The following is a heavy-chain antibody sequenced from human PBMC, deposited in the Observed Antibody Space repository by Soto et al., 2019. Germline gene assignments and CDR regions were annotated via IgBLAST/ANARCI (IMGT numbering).Heavy chain of an antibody. CDR1: GGTFSSYT. CDR2: IIPILGIA. CDR3: ARERGVGDCSGGSCAADY. V-gene: IGHV1-69*08. Sequence: QVQLVQSGAEVKKPGSSVKVSCKASGGTFSSYTISWVRQAPGQGLEWMGRIIPILGIANYAQKFQGRVTITADKSTSTAYMGLSSLRSEDTAVYYCARERGVGDCSGGSCAADYWGQGTLVTVSS. J-gene: IGHJ4*02. D-gene: IGHD2-15*01.